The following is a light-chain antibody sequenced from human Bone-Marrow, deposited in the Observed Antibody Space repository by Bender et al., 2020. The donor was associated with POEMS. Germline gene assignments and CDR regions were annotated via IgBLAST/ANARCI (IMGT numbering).Light chain of an antibody. V-gene: IGLV2-14*01. Sequence: QSALTQPASVSGSPGQSITISCTGTSSDVGGYNSVSWYQQHPDKAPKLVIYEVTNRPSGVSNRFSGSKSGNTASLTISGLQAEDEADYYCQSYDTSLSGLRDVFGTGTKVTVL. CDR1: SSDVGGYNS. CDR3: QSYDTSLSGLRDV. CDR2: EVT. J-gene: IGLJ1*01.